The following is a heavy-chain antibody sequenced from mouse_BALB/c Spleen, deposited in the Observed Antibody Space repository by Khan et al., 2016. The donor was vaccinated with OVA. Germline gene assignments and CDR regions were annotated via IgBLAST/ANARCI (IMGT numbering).Heavy chain of an antibody. V-gene: IGHV1S81*02. J-gene: IGHJ3*01. CDR2: INPSDGHN. CDR1: GFTFTSYW. CDR3: TRGCYVSLAY. Sequence: QVQLQQPGAELVKPGASVKLSCKASGFTFTSYWMHWMKQRPGQGLDWIGYINPSDGHNPLYYKYRGKATMTVDKSSSKAYLQLTSLTSEDSAVSSCTRGCYVSLAYWGQGTLVTVSA.